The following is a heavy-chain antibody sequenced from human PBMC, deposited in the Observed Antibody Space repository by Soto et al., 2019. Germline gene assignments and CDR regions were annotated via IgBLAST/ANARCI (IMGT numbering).Heavy chain of an antibody. V-gene: IGHV1-24*01. CDR3: ATTLWFGEPSPDP. Sequence: ASVKVSCKASGYTFTGFSLHWVRQAPGKGLEWMGGFDPEDGETIYAEKFQGRVTMTEDTSTDTAYMELSSLRSEDTAVYYCATTLWFGEPSPDPWGQGTLVTVSS. D-gene: IGHD3-10*01. J-gene: IGHJ5*02. CDR2: FDPEDGET. CDR1: GYTFTGFS.